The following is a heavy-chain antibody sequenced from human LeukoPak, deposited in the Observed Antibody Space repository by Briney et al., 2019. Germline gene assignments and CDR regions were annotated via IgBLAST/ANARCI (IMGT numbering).Heavy chain of an antibody. J-gene: IGHJ6*03. Sequence: PGKSLRLSCAASGFTFSNSGMHWVRQAPGKGLEWVAVIWHDGSNYYYADSVKGRFTISRDNSKNTLYLQMNSLRAEDTAVYYCSKAAYSSGWYGYYYMDVWGKGTTVTSP. CDR1: GFTFSNSG. CDR3: SKAAYSSGWYGYYYMDV. V-gene: IGHV3-33*06. CDR2: IWHDGSNY. D-gene: IGHD6-13*01.